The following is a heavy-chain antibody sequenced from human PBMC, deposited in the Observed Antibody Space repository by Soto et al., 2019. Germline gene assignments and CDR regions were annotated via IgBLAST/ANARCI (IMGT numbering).Heavy chain of an antibody. CDR3: ASPRRIEAAGYYSYGMQV. CDR2: IIPIFGTA. J-gene: IGHJ6*01. D-gene: IGHD6-13*01. Sequence: SVKVSCKACGWTFSSYAISWVRQAGGQGLEWMGGIIPIFGTANYAQKFQGRVTITADESTSTAYMELSSLRSEDTAVYYCASPRRIEAAGYYSYGMQVWGQAITVSVSS. V-gene: IGHV1-69*13. CDR1: GWTFSSYA.